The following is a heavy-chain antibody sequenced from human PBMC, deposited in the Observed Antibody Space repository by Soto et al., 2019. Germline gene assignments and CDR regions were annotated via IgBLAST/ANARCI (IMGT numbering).Heavy chain of an antibody. V-gene: IGHV3-33*01. D-gene: IGHD3-22*01. CDR2: IWYDGSNK. Sequence: QMQLVESGGGVVQPGRSLRLSCAASGFTFSSYGMHWVRQAPDKGLQWVAVIWYDGSNKYFADSVKGRFTISRDNSRNTLYLQMNSLRAEDTAVYYCVRGDYYDSSGYYYRGKGAFDIWGQGTMVTVSS. CDR3: VRGDYYDSSGYYYRGKGAFDI. CDR1: GFTFSSYG. J-gene: IGHJ3*02.